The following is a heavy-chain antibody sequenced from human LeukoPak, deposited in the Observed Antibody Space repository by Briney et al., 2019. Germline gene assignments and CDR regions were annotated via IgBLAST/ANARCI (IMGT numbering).Heavy chain of an antibody. CDR2: IRYDGSDK. J-gene: IGHJ4*02. CDR3: AKDMSRYYFDY. Sequence: PGGSLRLSCAASRFTFSSFGMHWVRQAPGKGLEWVAFIRYDGSDKHYGDSVKGRFTISRDNSKNTLYLQMNSLRAEDTAVYYCAKDMSRYYFDYWGQGTLVTVSS. CDR1: RFTFSSFG. V-gene: IGHV3-30*02.